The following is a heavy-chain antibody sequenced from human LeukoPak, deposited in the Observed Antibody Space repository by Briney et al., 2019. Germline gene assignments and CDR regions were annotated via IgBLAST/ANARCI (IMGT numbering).Heavy chain of an antibody. CDR3: AGWDQGYCSGGSCYKGVDVFDI. CDR1: GGTFSSYA. D-gene: IGHD2-15*01. CDR2: ISAYNGYT. V-gene: IGHV1-18*01. J-gene: IGHJ3*02. Sequence: GASVKVSCKASGGTFSSYAISWVRQAPGQGLEWMGWISAYNGYTNYAQKVQGRVTLTTDTSTSTAHMELKSLRSDDTAVYYCAGWDQGYCSGGSCYKGVDVFDIWGQGTMVTVSS.